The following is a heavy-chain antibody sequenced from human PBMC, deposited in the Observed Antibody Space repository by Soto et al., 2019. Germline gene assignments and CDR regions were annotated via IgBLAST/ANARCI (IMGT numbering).Heavy chain of an antibody. CDR3: ARGSSIAGLYYGMDV. V-gene: IGHV4-31*03. CDR2: NYYSGIT. Sequence: SLTCTFSGVSISSGGYYWTWIRQHPGKGLEWIGYNYYSGITYYNPSLKSRVTISLDTSKNQFSLKLSSVTAADTAVYYCARGSSIAGLYYGMDVWGQGTTVTVSS. J-gene: IGHJ6*02. D-gene: IGHD6-6*01. CDR1: GVSISSGGYY.